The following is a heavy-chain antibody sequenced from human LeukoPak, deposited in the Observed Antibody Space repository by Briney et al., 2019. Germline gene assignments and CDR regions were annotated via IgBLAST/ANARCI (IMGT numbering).Heavy chain of an antibody. J-gene: IGHJ3*02. D-gene: IGHD3-10*01. CDR1: GGSISSGDYY. Sequence: PSQTLSLTCTVSGGSISSGDYYWGWIRQPPGKGLEWIGYIYYSGSTYYNPSLKSRVTISVDTSKNQFSLKLSSVTAADTAVYYCARSDAWDGSGSYDIWGQGTMVTVSS. V-gene: IGHV4-30-4*08. CDR2: IYYSGST. CDR3: ARSDAWDGSGSYDI.